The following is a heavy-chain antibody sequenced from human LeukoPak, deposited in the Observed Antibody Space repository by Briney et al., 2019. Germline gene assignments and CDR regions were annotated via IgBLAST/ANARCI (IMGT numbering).Heavy chain of an antibody. V-gene: IGHV3-30-3*01. CDR2: ISYDGSNK. CDR1: GFTFSSYA. CDR3: AREVGSDYYDSRLDY. Sequence: GGSLRLSCAASGFTFSSYAMHWVRQAPGKGLELVAVISYDGSNKYYADSVKGRFTISRDNSKNTLYLQMNSLRAEDTAVYYCAREVGSDYYDSRLDYWGQGTLVTVSS. D-gene: IGHD3-22*01. J-gene: IGHJ4*02.